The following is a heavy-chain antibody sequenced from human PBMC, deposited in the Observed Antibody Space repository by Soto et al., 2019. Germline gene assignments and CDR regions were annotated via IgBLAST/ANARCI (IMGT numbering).Heavy chain of an antibody. V-gene: IGHV4-4*02. CDR1: GGSISSSNW. D-gene: IGHD3-10*01. CDR3: ARDQLWFGDFNTWGMDV. J-gene: IGHJ6*02. CDR2: IYHSGST. Sequence: QVQLQESGPGLVKPSGTLSLTCAVSGGSISSSNWWSWARQPPGKGREWIGEIYHSGSTNYTPSLKGGVTISVDKSKNQFSLKLSSVTAADTAVYYCARDQLWFGDFNTWGMDVWGQGTTVTVSS.